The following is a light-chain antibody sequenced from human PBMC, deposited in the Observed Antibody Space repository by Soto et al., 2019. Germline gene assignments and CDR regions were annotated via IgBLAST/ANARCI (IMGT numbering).Light chain of an antibody. CDR1: QSVSSSY. CDR3: QGYGSSVRS. Sequence: EIVLTQSPGNLSLSPGERATLSCRASQSVSSSYLAWYQQKPGPAPRLLIYGASSRATGIPDRVSGSGSGTDFTLTISTLEPEDFAVYYCQGYGSSVRSFGKGTKVEIK. CDR2: GAS. V-gene: IGKV3-20*01. J-gene: IGKJ2*04.